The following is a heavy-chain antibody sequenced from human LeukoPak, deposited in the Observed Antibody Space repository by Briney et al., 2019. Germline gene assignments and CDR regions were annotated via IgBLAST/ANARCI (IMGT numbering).Heavy chain of an antibody. CDR3: AKSAYDSSSWYGESAPIWP. CDR1: GFTFSSYG. V-gene: IGHV3-30*02. D-gene: IGHD6-13*01. Sequence: PGGSLRLSCAASGFTFSSYGMHWVRQAPGKGLEWVAFIRYDGSNKYYADSVKGRFTISRDNSKNTLYLQMNSLRAEDTAVYYCAKSAYDSSSWYGESAPIWPWGQGTLVTVSS. CDR2: IRYDGSNK. J-gene: IGHJ4*02.